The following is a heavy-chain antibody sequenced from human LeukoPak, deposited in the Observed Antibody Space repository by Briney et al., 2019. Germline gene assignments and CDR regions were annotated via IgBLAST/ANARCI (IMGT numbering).Heavy chain of an antibody. CDR1: GFTFSSYS. CDR2: IDKDGSDK. CDR3: ARVIKGAVDY. D-gene: IGHD1-26*01. V-gene: IGHV3-7*01. Sequence: GGSLRLSCAASGFTFSSYSMNWVRQAPGKGLEGVANIDKDGSDKYYVDSVKGRFTISRDNAKVSLYLQMNSLTAEDTAMYYCARVIKGAVDYWGQGILVTVSS. J-gene: IGHJ4*02.